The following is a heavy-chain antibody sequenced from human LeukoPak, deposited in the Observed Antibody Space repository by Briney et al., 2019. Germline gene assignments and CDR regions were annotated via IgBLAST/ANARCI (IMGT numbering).Heavy chain of an antibody. J-gene: IGHJ6*03. CDR3: ARQGGYYDHYYYYMDV. Sequence: PGESLKISCKGSGYSFTSYWIDWVRQMPGKGLEWMGIIYPGDSDTRHSPSFQGQVTISADKSISTAYLQWSSLKASDTAMYYCARQGGYYDHYYYYMDVWGKGTTVTISS. CDR1: GYSFTSYW. CDR2: IYPGDSDT. V-gene: IGHV5-51*01. D-gene: IGHD1-26*01.